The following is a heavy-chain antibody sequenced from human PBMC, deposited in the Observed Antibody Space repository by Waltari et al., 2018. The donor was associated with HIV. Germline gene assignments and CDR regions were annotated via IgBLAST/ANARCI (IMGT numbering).Heavy chain of an antibody. CDR3: AREYDFWSGGYHYYGMTS. J-gene: IGHJ6*02. D-gene: IGHD3-3*01. Sequence: QVQLVQSGAVVKKPGASVRISCETSGYTFISYALHWVRQAPGQRPEWMGWITVCNYNTKYSHKFQYRVTITGDTSASTGYLDLSSLTSEDTAVYFCAREYDFWSGGYHYYGMTSGARGPLSPSP. V-gene: IGHV1-3*01. CDR1: GYTFISYA. CDR2: ITVCNYNT.